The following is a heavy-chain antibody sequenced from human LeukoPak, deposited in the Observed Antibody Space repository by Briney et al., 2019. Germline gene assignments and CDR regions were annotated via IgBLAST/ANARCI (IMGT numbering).Heavy chain of an antibody. CDR3: ARDRGYSGYAEYYFDY. CDR1: GYTFTSYG. CDR2: ISAYNGNT. Sequence: ASVKVSCKASGYTFTSYGISWVRQAPGQGLEWMGWISAYNGNTNYAQKLQGRVTMTTDTSTSTAYMELRSLRSDDTAVYHCARDRGYSGYAEYYFDYWGQGTLVTVSS. V-gene: IGHV1-18*01. J-gene: IGHJ4*02. D-gene: IGHD5-12*01.